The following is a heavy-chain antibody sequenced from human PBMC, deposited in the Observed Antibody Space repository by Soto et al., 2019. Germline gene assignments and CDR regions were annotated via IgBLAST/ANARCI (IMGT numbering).Heavy chain of an antibody. V-gene: IGHV6-1*01. CDR1: GHSFSINIAS. Sequence: SHPLXLTCGISGHSFSINIASCNFIRQSPSRFVWWLGRTYYRSNLYNDYAVCVKSRITINPDTSKNQFSLQLNSVTPEDTAVHYCARDFLVKESSAGRGYSSSTRCIIYYYYGMEVWGQGPTVTVYS. CDR3: ARDFLVKESSAGRGYSSSTRCIIYYYYGMEV. CDR2: TYYRSNLYN. D-gene: IGHD2-2*01. J-gene: IGHJ6*02.